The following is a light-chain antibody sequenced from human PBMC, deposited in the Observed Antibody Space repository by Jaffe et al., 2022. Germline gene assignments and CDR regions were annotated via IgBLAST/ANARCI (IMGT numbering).Light chain of an antibody. CDR1: QDISNY. V-gene: IGKV1-33*01. CDR2: DAS. J-gene: IGKJ1*01. CDR3: QQYDNFPPWT. Sequence: DIQMTQSPSSLSASVGDRVTITCQASQDISNYLNWYQQKPGKAPRLLIYDASYLQTGVPSRFSGSGSGTDFTFTISSLQPEDIATYYCQQYDNFPPWTFGQGTKVEIK.